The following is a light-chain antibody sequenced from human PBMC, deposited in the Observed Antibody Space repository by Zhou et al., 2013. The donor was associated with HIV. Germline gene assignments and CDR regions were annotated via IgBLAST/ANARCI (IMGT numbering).Light chain of an antibody. CDR2: DAS. V-gene: IGKV3-11*01. J-gene: IGKJ4*01. CDR3: QQRTNWLLT. Sequence: IVMTQSPATLSVSPGERATLSCRASQSVGTNLAWYQQRPGQAPRLLIYDASNRATGIPARFSGSGSGTDFTLTISSLEPEDFAVYYCQQRTNWLLTFGGGTKVEIK. CDR1: QSVGTN.